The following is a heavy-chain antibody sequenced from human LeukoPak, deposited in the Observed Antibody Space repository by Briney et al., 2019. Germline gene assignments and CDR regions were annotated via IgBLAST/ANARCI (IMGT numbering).Heavy chain of an antibody. CDR3: TTDLDFWSGYYTHLFDY. D-gene: IGHD3-3*01. J-gene: IGHJ4*02. CDR1: GFTFSNAW. V-gene: IGHV3-15*01. CDR2: IKSKTDGGTT. Sequence: GGSPRLSCAASGFTFSNAWMSWVRQAPGKGLEWVGRIKSKTDGGTTDYAAPVKGRFTISRDDSKNTLYLQMNSLKTEDTAVYYCTTDLDFWSGYYTHLFDYWGQGTLVTVSS.